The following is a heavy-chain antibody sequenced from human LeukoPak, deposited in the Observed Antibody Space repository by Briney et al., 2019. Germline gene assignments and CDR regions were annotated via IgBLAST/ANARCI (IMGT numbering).Heavy chain of an antibody. CDR2: ISCSGST. J-gene: IGHJ4*02. CDR3: AREPVGAAYRGDY. Sequence: SETLSLTCTVSGGSISSGDYYWSWIRQSPGEGLEWIGYISCSGSTYYNPSLKSRVTISVDTSKNQFSLKLSSVTAADTAVYYCAREPVGAAYRGDYWGQGTLVTVSS. D-gene: IGHD1-26*01. V-gene: IGHV4-30-4*08. CDR1: GGSISSGDYY.